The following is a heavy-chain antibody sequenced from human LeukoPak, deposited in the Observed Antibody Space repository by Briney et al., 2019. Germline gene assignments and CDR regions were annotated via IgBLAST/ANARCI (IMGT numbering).Heavy chain of an antibody. CDR3: ARDFTPTQSTVVSYYYYMDV. D-gene: IGHD4-23*01. CDR2: IIPIFGTA. J-gene: IGHJ6*03. CDR1: GGTFSSYA. V-gene: IGHV1-69*13. Sequence: SVKVSCKASGGTFSSYAISWVRQAPGQGLEWMGGIIPIFGTANYAQKFQGRVTITADESTSTDYMELSSLRSEDTAVYYCARDFTPTQSTVVSYYYYMDVWGKGTTVTVSS.